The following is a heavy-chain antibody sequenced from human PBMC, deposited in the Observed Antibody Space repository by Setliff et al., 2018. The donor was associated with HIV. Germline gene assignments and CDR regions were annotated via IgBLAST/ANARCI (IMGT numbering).Heavy chain of an antibody. V-gene: IGHV4-34*01. Sequence: PSQTLSLTCAVYGGSFSGYYWSWIRQPPGKGLEWIGETNHSGSTNYNASLKSRVTLSVDTSKKQFSLKLRSVTAADTAVYYCASLGYCSGVRCYQPSYYYYGLDVWGQGTTVTVSS. CDR1: GGSFSGYY. J-gene: IGHJ6*02. D-gene: IGHD2-15*01. CDR2: TNHSGST. CDR3: ASLGYCSGVRCYQPSYYYYGLDV.